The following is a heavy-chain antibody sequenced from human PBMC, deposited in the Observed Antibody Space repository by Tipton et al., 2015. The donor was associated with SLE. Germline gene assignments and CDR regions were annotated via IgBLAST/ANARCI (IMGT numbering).Heavy chain of an antibody. CDR2: IRSKAYGGTT. V-gene: IGHV3-49*04. J-gene: IGHJ4*02. CDR3: TRVGRGYY. CDR1: GFTFGDYA. Sequence: SLRLSCTASGFTFGDYAMSWVRKAPGKGLEWVGFIRSKAYGGTTEYAASVKGRFTISRDDSKSIAYLQMNSLKTEDTAVYYCTRVGRGYYWGQGTLVTVSS. D-gene: IGHD2-15*01.